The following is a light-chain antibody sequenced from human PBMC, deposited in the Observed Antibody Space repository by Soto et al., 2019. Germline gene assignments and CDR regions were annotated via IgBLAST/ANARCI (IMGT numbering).Light chain of an antibody. CDR1: QSVSSN. CDR2: GAS. J-gene: IGKJ4*01. Sequence: EIVMTQSPATLSVSPGERATLSCRASQSVSSNLAWYQQKPGQAPRLLIYGASTRATGIPARFSGSGSGTDFTLTISSLQSEDFAGYYRQQYHDWPLTFGGGTKVEIK. V-gene: IGKV3-15*01. CDR3: QQYHDWPLT.